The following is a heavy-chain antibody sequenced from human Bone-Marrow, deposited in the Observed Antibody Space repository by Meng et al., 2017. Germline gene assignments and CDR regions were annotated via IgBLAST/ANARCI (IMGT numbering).Heavy chain of an antibody. CDR3: ARDRSSGWPIDY. CDR1: GFTFSSYS. Sequence: VQLVESGGGLGKPGGSLRLSCAASGFTFSSYSMNWVRQAPGKGLEWVSSISSSSSYIYYADSVKGRFTISRDNAKNSLYLQMNSLRAEDTAVYYCARDRSSGWPIDYWGQGTLVTVSS. D-gene: IGHD6-19*01. J-gene: IGHJ4*02. V-gene: IGHV3-21*01. CDR2: ISSSSSYI.